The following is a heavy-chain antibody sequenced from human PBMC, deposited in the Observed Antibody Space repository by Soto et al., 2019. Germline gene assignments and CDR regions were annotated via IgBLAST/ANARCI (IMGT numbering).Heavy chain of an antibody. CDR2: INAGNGNT. V-gene: IGHV1-3*01. CDR3: ARDLIGRGARRERDSNPFYYYGMDV. Sequence: QVQLVQSGAEVKKPGASVKVSCKASGYTFTSYAMHWVRQAPGQRLEWMGWINAGNGNTKYSQKFQGRVTITRDTSASTAYMELSSLRSEDTAVYYCARDLIGRGARRERDSNPFYYYGMDVWGQGTTVTVSS. D-gene: IGHD4-4*01. J-gene: IGHJ6*02. CDR1: GYTFTSYA.